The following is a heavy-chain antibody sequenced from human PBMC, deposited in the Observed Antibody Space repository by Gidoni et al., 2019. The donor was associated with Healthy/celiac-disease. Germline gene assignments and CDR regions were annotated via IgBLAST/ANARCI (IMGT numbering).Heavy chain of an antibody. V-gene: IGHV1-58*01. CDR3: AADEDCSSTSCHYYFDY. J-gene: IGHJ4*02. Sequence: QMQLVQSGPEVKKPGNSVKVSCKASGFTFTSSAVQWVRQARGQRLEWIGWIVVGSGNTNYAQKFQERVTITRDMSTSTAYMELSSLRSEDTAVYYCAADEDCSSTSCHYYFDYWGQGTLVTVSS. CDR1: GFTFTSSA. D-gene: IGHD2-2*01. CDR2: IVVGSGNT.